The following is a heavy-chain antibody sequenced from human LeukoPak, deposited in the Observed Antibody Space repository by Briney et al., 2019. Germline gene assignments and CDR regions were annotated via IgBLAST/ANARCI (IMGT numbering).Heavy chain of an antibody. CDR1: GGSFSGYY. CDR2: INHSGST. J-gene: IGHJ5*02. CDR3: ARALQRGASWWFDP. D-gene: IGHD1-1*01. Sequence: SETLSLTCAVYGGSFSGYYWSWIRQPPGKGLEWIGEINHSGSTNYNPSLKSRVTISVDTSKNQFSLKLSSVTAADTAVYYCARALQRGASWWFDPWGQGTLVTVSS. V-gene: IGHV4-34*01.